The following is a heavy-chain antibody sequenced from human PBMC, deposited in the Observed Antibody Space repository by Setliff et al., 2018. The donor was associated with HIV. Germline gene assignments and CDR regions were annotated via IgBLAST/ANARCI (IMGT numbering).Heavy chain of an antibody. D-gene: IGHD6-6*01. V-gene: IGHV4-59*12. CDR3: ARVPYTNSWGTFDS. CDR2: AYYGGST. J-gene: IGHJ4*02. CDR1: GVSIRTYY. Sequence: SETLSLTCSVSGVSIRTYYWSWVRQVPGKGPEWIGNAYYGGSTDYNTYNPSLKSRVTISIDKSKNQFSLKVNSVTAADTAVYFCARVPYTNSWGTFDSWGQGTLVTVSS.